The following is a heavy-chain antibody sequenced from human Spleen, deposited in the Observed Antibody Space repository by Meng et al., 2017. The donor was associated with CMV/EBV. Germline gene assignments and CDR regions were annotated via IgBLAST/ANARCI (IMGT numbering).Heavy chain of an antibody. V-gene: IGHV4-4*07. CDR3: ARGGGYGGLYWEVYWYFDL. CDR1: GGSISSYD. CDR2: IYTSGST. D-gene: IGHD1-26*01. J-gene: IGHJ2*01. Sequence: QVQLQGAGPGLVKPSDTLSLTCTVSGGSISSYDWSWIRQPAGKGLEWIGRIYTSGSTNYNPSLKSRVTMSVDTSKNQFSLKLSSVTAADTAVYYCARGGGYGGLYWEVYWYFDLWGRGTLVTVSS.